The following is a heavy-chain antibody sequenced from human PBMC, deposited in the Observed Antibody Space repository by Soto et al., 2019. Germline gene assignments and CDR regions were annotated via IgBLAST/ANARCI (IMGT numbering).Heavy chain of an antibody. V-gene: IGHV3-30-3*01. Sequence: QVQLVESGGGVVQPGRSLRLSCAASGFTFSSYAMHWVRQAPGKGLEWVAVISYDGSNKYYADSVKGRFTISRDNSKNTLYLQMNSLRAEDTAVYYCARDFSRDGSGSYSLDYWGQGTLVTVSS. CDR3: ARDFSRDGSGSYSLDY. CDR2: ISYDGSNK. CDR1: GFTFSSYA. D-gene: IGHD3-10*01. J-gene: IGHJ4*02.